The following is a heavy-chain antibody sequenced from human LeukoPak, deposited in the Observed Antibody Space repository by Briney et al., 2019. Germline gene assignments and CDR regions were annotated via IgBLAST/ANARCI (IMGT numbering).Heavy chain of an antibody. Sequence: GRSLRLSCAASGFTFSSYGMHWVRQAPGKELEWVAVISYDGSNKYYADSVKGRFTISRDNSKNTLYLQMNSLRAEDTAVYYCAKGVHAFDIWGQGTMVTVSS. CDR1: GFTFSSYG. CDR3: AKGVHAFDI. D-gene: IGHD3-10*01. CDR2: ISYDGSNK. J-gene: IGHJ3*02. V-gene: IGHV3-30*18.